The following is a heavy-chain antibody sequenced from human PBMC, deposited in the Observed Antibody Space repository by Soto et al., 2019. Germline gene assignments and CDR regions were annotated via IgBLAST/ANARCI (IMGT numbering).Heavy chain of an antibody. V-gene: IGHV1-3*01. CDR1: GYTFTSYA. D-gene: IGHD2-2*01. Sequence: ASVKVSCKASGYTFTSYAMHWVRQAPGRRLEWMGWINAGNGNTKYSQKFQGRVTITRDTSASTAYMELSSLRSEDTAVYYCARGYCSSTSCPKPLDYWGQGTLVTVSS. CDR2: INAGNGNT. CDR3: ARGYCSSTSCPKPLDY. J-gene: IGHJ4*02.